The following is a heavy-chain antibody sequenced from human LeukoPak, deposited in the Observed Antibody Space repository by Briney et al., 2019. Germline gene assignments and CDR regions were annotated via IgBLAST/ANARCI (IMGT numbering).Heavy chain of an antibody. J-gene: IGHJ4*02. V-gene: IGHV3-23*01. Sequence: PGGSLRLPCALSGFSFSSYAVNGVRQAPGKGVEWVSTMRDWGCYTYYADSVKGRLNIPRDSPIHALSLQLNTLRYGHSVLLYFAKGPSSGPPYYFDYWGQGTLVTVSS. CDR2: MRDWGCYT. CDR3: AKGPSSGPPYYFDY. CDR1: GFSFSSYA. D-gene: IGHD5-12*01.